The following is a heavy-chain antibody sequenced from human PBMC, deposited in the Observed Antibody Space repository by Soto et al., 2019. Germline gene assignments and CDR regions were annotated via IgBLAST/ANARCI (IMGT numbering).Heavy chain of an antibody. J-gene: IGHJ5*02. CDR2: INPSGST. CDR3: AREPGYCSGGSCYGGWFDP. V-gene: IGHV4-34*01. Sequence: QVQLQQWGAGLLRPSETLSLTCAVYGGSFSGYYWSWIRQPPGKGLEWIGEINPSGSTTYNPSLNSRVTISVDTSKPQFALQLSSVTAADTAVYYCAREPGYCSGGSCYGGWFDPWGQGTLVTVSS. D-gene: IGHD2-15*01. CDR1: GGSFSGYY.